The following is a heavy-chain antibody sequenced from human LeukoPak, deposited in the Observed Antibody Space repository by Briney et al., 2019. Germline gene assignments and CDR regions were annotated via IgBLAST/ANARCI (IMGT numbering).Heavy chain of an antibody. Sequence: SQTLSLTCAVSGGSISSGGYSWSWIRQPPGKGLEWIGYIYHSGSTYYNPSLKSRVTISVDRSKNQFSLKLSSVTAADTAVYYCARATVTTERSHSDAFDIWGQGTMVTVSS. CDR1: GGSISSGGYS. D-gene: IGHD4-17*01. CDR2: IYHSGST. V-gene: IGHV4-30-2*01. J-gene: IGHJ3*02. CDR3: ARATVTTERSHSDAFDI.